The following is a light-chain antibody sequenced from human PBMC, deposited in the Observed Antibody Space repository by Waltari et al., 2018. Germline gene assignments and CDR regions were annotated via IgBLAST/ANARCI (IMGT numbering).Light chain of an antibody. CDR1: SSHIGGYNY. J-gene: IGLJ1*01. CDR3: CSYTGTSCYV. Sequence: QSALTQPASVSGSPGQSITISCTGTSSHIGGYNYVSWYQQHPGKAPKLIIYEVSNRPSGISNRFSGSKSGNTASLTISGLQAEDEADYYCCSYTGTSCYVFGTGTKVTVL. CDR2: EVS. V-gene: IGLV2-14*01.